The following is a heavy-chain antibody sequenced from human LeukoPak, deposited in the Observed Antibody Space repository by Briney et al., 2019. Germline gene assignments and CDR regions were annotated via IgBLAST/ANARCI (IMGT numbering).Heavy chain of an antibody. CDR2: IRYDGSNK. J-gene: IGHJ6*03. CDR1: GFIFSNYG. D-gene: IGHD5-12*01. Sequence: GGSLRLSCVASGFIFSNYGMSWVRQAPGKGLEWVAFIRYDGSNKYYADSMKGRFTISRDNSKNTLYLQMKSLRAEDTAVYYCAKGGGYEAQYYYYYLDVWGKGTTVTISS. CDR3: AKGGGYEAQYYYYYLDV. V-gene: IGHV3-30*02.